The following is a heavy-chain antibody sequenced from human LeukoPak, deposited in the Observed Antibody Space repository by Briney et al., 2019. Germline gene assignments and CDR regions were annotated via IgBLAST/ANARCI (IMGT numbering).Heavy chain of an antibody. CDR2: VGTAGDP. Sequence: GGSLRLSCAASGFTFSSFDIHWVRQATGKGLEWVSAVGTAGDPYYPASVKGRFTISRENAKNSLYLQMNSLRAGDTAVYYCERAIIYRTSSDPLDRAFDIWGQGIMVTVSS. CDR3: ERAIIYRTSSDPLDRAFDI. J-gene: IGHJ3*02. V-gene: IGHV3-13*05. D-gene: IGHD5-12*01. CDR1: GFTFSSFD.